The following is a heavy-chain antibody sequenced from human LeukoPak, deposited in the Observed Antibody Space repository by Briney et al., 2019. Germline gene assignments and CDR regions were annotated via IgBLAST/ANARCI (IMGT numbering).Heavy chain of an antibody. D-gene: IGHD6-19*01. J-gene: IGHJ4*02. CDR1: GGSISSYY. V-gene: IGHV4-59*01. Sequence: SETLSLTCTVSGGSISSYYWSWIRQPPGKGLEWIGYIYYSGSTNYNPSLKSRVTISVDTSKNQFSLKLSSVTAADAAVYYCATIAVAGRGYFDYWGQGTLVTVSS. CDR3: ATIAVAGRGYFDY. CDR2: IYYSGST.